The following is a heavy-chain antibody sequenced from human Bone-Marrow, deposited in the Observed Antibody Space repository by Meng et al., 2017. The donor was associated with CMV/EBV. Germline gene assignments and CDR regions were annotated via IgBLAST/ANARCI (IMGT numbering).Heavy chain of an antibody. J-gene: IGHJ6*02. Sequence: SLKISCAASGFTFDDYAMHWVRQAPGKGLEWVSGISWNSGSIGYADSVKGRFTISRDNAKNSLYLQMNSLRAEDMALYYCAKDSGSHYYYGMDVWGQGPTVTVSS. V-gene: IGHV3-9*03. CDR3: AKDSGSHYYYGMDV. CDR2: ISWNSGSI. CDR1: GFTFDDYA. D-gene: IGHD1-26*01.